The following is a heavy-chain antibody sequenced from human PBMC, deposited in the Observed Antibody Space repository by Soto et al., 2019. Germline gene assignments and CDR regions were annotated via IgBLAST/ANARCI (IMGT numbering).Heavy chain of an antibody. D-gene: IGHD6-19*01. CDR3: ARDQLVHSGRWQKVDGGNWFDT. CDR2: INPNSGGT. CDR1: GYTFTGYY. J-gene: IGHJ5*02. V-gene: IGHV1-2*02. Sequence: ASVKVSCKASGYTFTGYYMHWVRQAPGQGLEWMGWINPNSGGTNYAQKFQGRVTMTRDTSISTAYMELSRLRSDDTAVYYCARDQLVHSGRWQKVDGGNWFDTWGQGTLVTVSS.